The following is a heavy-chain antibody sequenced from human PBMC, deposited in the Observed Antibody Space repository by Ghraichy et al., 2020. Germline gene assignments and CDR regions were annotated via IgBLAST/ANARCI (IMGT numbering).Heavy chain of an antibody. CDR3: GTTPTRGYYYYMDV. Sequence: ESLNISCAVSGGSISSSNWWSWVCQPPGKGLEWIGEIYHSGSTNYNPSLKSRVTISVDKSKNQFSLKLSSVTAADTAVYYCGTTPTRGYYYYMDVWGKGTTVTVSS. CDR2: IYHSGST. V-gene: IGHV4-4*02. J-gene: IGHJ6*03. CDR1: GGSISSSNW.